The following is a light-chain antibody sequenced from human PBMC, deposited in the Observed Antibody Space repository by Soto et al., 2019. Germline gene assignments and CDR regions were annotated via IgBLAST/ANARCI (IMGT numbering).Light chain of an antibody. J-gene: IGKJ1*01. V-gene: IGKV3-20*01. Sequence: EVVFTQSPGTLSFSPGERATLSCRASQSVSSSYLAWYQQKPGQPPRLLIYGASRRATGIPDRFSGSGSGSDFTHTISRLEPEDFAVYYRQQYGTFGQGTKVDIK. CDR3: QQYGT. CDR2: GAS. CDR1: QSVSSSY.